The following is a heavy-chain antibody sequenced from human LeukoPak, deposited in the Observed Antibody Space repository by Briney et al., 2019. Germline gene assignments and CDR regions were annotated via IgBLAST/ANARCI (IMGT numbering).Heavy chain of an antibody. CDR3: ARSYCSSTSCYVYFDY. J-gene: IGHJ4*02. CDR1: GYTFTSYA. D-gene: IGHD2-2*01. CDR2: INAGNGNT. V-gene: IGHV1-3*01. Sequence: ASVKVSCKASGYTFTSYAMHWVRQAPGQRLEWMGWINAGNGNTKYSQKFQGRVTITRDTSASTAYMELSSLRSVDTAVYYCARSYCSSTSCYVYFDYWGQGTLVTVSS.